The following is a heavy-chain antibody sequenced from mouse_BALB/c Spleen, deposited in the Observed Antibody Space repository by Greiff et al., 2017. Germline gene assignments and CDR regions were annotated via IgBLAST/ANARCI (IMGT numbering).Heavy chain of an antibody. J-gene: IGHJ2*01. CDR3: ARSDYYGSSPFDY. CDR2: ISYSGST. D-gene: IGHD1-1*01. V-gene: IGHV3-2*02. Sequence: EVKVEESGPGLVKPSQSLSLTCTVTGYSITSDYAWNWIRQFPGNKLEWMGYISYSGSTSYNPSLKSRISITRDTSKNQFFLQLNSVTTEDTATYYCARSDYYGSSPFDYWGQGTTLTVSS. CDR1: GYSITSDYA.